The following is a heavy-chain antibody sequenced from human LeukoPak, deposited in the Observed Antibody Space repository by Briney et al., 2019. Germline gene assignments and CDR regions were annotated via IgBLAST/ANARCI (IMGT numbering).Heavy chain of an antibody. Sequence: PSETLSLTCIVSGGSIGSSSYYWGWIRQSPGKGLEWIGGISSAGSTYYNPSLKSRVTLSLDTSENKFSLKLSSVTAADTAVYFCTRPNYYDDSGHPQFYFDNWGQGTLLTVSS. CDR2: ISSAGST. CDR3: TRPNYYDDSGHPQFYFDN. D-gene: IGHD3-22*01. V-gene: IGHV4-39*01. CDR1: GGSIGSSSYY. J-gene: IGHJ4*02.